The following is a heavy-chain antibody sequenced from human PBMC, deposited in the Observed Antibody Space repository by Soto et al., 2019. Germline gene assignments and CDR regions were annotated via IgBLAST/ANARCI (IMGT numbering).Heavy chain of an antibody. CDR2: IYFTGST. D-gene: IGHD3-16*01. CDR3: GRVPVDTYMIYWSVP. J-gene: IGHJ5*02. CDR1: GDSVSSGNYY. Sequence: SETLSFTCTVSGDSVSSGNYYWTWIRQPPGKGLEWIGSIYFTGSTNYNPSLKSRLTMSIDTSRNLFSLRLDSVTAADTAVYYCGRVPVDTYMIYWSVPWGQGTLVTVSS. V-gene: IGHV4-61*01.